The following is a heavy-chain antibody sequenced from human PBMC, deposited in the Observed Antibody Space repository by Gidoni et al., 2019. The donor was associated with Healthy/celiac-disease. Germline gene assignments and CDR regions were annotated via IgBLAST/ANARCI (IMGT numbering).Heavy chain of an antibody. V-gene: IGHV1-8*01. D-gene: IGHD6-19*01. CDR3: ARAIRWAGHFDY. CDR1: GFTFTSYD. Sequence: QVQLVQSGAEVTKPGAAVKVSCKASGFTFTSYDINWVRQATGKGLELLGWINPNSGNTGYAQKFQGRVTMTRNTSISTAYMELSSLRSEDTAVYYCARAIRWAGHFDYWGQGTLVTVSS. J-gene: IGHJ4*02. CDR2: INPNSGNT.